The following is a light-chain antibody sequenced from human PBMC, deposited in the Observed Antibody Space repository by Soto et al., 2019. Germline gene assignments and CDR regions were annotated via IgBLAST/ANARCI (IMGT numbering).Light chain of an antibody. CDR1: QSIAST. CDR2: GAS. CDR3: QQYRSWLT. Sequence: IVMTQSPATLSMSPGERATLSCRASQSIASTLAWYQQRPGQAPRLLIYGASIRATGIPARFSGGGSGTDFTLTISSLESEDVGVYYCQQYRSWLTFGGGTNVEIK. J-gene: IGKJ4*01. V-gene: IGKV3-15*01.